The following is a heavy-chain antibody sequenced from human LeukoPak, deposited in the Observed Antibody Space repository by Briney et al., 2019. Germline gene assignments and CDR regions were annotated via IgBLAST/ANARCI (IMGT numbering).Heavy chain of an antibody. J-gene: IGHJ6*02. V-gene: IGHV3-48*04. CDR1: GFSFSGYS. D-gene: IGHD2-15*01. Sequence: GGSLRLSCAASGFSFSGYSMNWVRQAPGKGLEWVSYISSSSSAIYYADSVKGRFTISRDNAKNSLYLQMNSLRAEDTAVYYCAKGQRIYYYYGMDVWGQGTTVTVSS. CDR2: ISSSSSAI. CDR3: AKGQRIYYYYGMDV.